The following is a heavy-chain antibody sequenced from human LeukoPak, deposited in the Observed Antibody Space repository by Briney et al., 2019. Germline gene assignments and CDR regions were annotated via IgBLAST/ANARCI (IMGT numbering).Heavy chain of an antibody. V-gene: IGHV3-23*01. J-gene: IGHJ4*02. CDR3: AKRGVVIRVILVGFHKEAYYFES. Sequence: GGSLRLSCAVSGIILGNYGMSWVRQAPGKGLEWVAGISDSGGNTKYADSVKGRFTISRDNPKNTLYLQMNSLTAEDTAVYFCAKRGVVIRVILVGFHKEAYYFESWGQGALVTVSS. CDR2: ISDSGGNT. CDR1: GIILGNYG. D-gene: IGHD3/OR15-3a*01.